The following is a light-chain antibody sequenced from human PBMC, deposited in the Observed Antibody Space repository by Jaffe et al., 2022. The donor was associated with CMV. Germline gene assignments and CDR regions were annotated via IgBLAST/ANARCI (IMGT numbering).Light chain of an antibody. CDR1: SSDVGGYDY. CDR3: SSYTSSSTLL. V-gene: IGLV2-14*03. CDR2: DVS. J-gene: IGLJ2*01. Sequence: QSALTQPASVSGSPGQSITISCTGTSSDVGGYDYVSWYQQHPGKAPKLMIYDVSNRPSGVSNRFSGSKSGNTASLTVSGLQAEDEGYYYCSSYTSSSTLLFGGGTKVTVL.